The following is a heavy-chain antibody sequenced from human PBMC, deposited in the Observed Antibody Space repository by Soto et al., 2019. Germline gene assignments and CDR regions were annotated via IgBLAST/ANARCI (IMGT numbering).Heavy chain of an antibody. CDR3: ARDWSGYCISTSCRPGYYYYGMDV. CDR1: GGSISSYY. J-gene: IGHJ6*02. Sequence: SETLSLTCTVSGGSISSYYWSWIRQPPGKGLEWIGYIYYSGSTNYNPSLKSRVTISVDTSKNQFSLKLSSVTAADTAVYYCARDWSGYCISTSCRPGYYYYGMDVWGQGTTVTVSS. D-gene: IGHD2-2*01. V-gene: IGHV4-59*01. CDR2: IYYSGST.